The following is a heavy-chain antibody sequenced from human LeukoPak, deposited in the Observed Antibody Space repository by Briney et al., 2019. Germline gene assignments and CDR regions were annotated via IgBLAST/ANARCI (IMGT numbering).Heavy chain of an antibody. CDR2: ISGYNGNT. Sequence: ASVKVSCKASGYTFTTYGISWVRQAPGQGLEWMGWISGYNGNTNYAQKFQGRVTMTTDTSTTTAYMDVRSLRSDDTAVYYCARGNYCSGGSCYDGAFDYWGQGTLVTVSS. D-gene: IGHD2-15*01. CDR3: ARGNYCSGGSCYDGAFDY. J-gene: IGHJ4*02. V-gene: IGHV1-18*01. CDR1: GYTFTTYG.